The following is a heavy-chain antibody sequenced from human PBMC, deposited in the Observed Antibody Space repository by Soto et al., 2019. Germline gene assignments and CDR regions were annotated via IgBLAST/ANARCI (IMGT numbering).Heavy chain of an antibody. CDR3: ASLSYDSNVDWFDP. V-gene: IGHV4-31*03. CDR1: GGSISSGGYY. D-gene: IGHD3-22*01. Sequence: SETLSLTCTVSGGSISSGGYYWSWIRQHPGKGLEWIGYIYYSGSTYYNPSLKSRVTISVDTSKNQFSLKLSSVTAADTAVYYCASLSYDSNVDWFDPWGQGTLVTVSS. J-gene: IGHJ5*02. CDR2: IYYSGST.